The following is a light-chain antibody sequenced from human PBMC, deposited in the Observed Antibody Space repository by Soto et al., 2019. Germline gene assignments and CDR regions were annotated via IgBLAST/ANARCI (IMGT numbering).Light chain of an antibody. CDR2: GAS. CDR1: QSVSSSSY. J-gene: IGKJ3*01. V-gene: IGKV3-20*01. Sequence: EMVLTQSPGTLSLSPGERATLACSASQSVSSSSYLAWYQQKPGQAPRLLIYGASSRATGIPDRFSGGGSGTDFTRTISRLEPEDFAVYDCQQYGSSPFTFGPGTKVDIK. CDR3: QQYGSSPFT.